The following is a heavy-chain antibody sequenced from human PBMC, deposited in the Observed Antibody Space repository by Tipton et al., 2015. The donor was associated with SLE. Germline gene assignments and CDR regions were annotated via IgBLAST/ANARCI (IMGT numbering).Heavy chain of an antibody. Sequence: TLSLTCTVSGGSISSYYWSWIRQPPGKGLEWIGEISHSGSTKYKPSLKSRVTISVDTSKNQFSLKLSSVTAADTAVYYCARALVATIPFDYWGQGTLVTVSS. CDR2: ISHSGST. CDR1: GGSISSYY. D-gene: IGHD5-12*01. V-gene: IGHV4-34*01. J-gene: IGHJ4*02. CDR3: ARALVATIPFDY.